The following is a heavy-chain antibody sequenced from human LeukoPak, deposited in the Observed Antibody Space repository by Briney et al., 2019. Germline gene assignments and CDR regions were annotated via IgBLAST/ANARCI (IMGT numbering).Heavy chain of an antibody. V-gene: IGHV5-51*01. CDR2: IYPGDSDT. Sequence: GESLQISCQGSGYSFTSYWIGWVRQMPGKGLEWMGIIYPGDSDTRYSPSFQGQVTISADKSISTAYLQWSSLKASDTAMYYCARQEGITGTTIDYWGQGTLVTVSS. J-gene: IGHJ4*02. D-gene: IGHD1-7*01. CDR3: ARQEGITGTTIDY. CDR1: GYSFTSYW.